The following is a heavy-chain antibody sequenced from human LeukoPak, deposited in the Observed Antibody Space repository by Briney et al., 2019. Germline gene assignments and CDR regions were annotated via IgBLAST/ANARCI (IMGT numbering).Heavy chain of an antibody. CDR2: ITSSSSTI. V-gene: IGHV3-48*02. Sequence: PSETLSLTCVVYGGSFSGYYWSWIRQPPGKGLEWVSYITSSSSTIYYADSVKGRFTISRDNAKNSLYLQMNSLRDEDTAVYYCASWPDFWSGHYGMDVWGQGTTVTVSS. J-gene: IGHJ6*02. CDR1: GGSFSGYY. CDR3: ASWPDFWSGHYGMDV. D-gene: IGHD3-3*01.